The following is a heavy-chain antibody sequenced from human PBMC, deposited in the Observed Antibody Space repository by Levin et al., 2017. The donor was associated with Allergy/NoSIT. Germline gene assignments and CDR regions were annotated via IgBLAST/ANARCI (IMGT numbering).Heavy chain of an antibody. CDR3: ARSSLPRLRSAFDI. D-gene: IGHD1-26*01. V-gene: IGHV3-30-3*01. CDR2: ISYDGSNK. J-gene: IGHJ3*02. Sequence: GGSLRLSCAASGFTFSSYAMHWVRQAPGKGLEWVAVISYDGSNKYYADSVKGRFTISRDNSKNTLYLQMNSLRAEDTAVYYCARSSLPRLRSAFDIWGQGTMVTVSS. CDR1: GFTFSSYA.